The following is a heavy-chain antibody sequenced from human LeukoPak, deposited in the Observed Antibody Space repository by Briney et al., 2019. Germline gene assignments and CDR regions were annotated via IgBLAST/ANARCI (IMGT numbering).Heavy chain of an antibody. V-gene: IGHV3-30*18. D-gene: IGHD6-19*01. CDR3: AKDAGQWQNWNWFAP. CDR1: GFTFNEYG. CDR2: ISHDGSKT. Sequence: GGSLTLSCAVSGFTFNEYGMHWVRQAPGKGLEWVAAISHDGSKTYSGDSVKGRFTISRDNSNNTLFLEMNSLRPEDTAMYYCAKDAGQWQNWNWFAPWGQGTRVIVSS. J-gene: IGHJ5*02.